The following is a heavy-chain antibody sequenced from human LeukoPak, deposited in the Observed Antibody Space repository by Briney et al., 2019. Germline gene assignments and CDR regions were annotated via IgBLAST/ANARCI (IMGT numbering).Heavy chain of an antibody. V-gene: IGHV3-7*01. CDR1: GFTFSNYW. CDR3: ARGGHRQKEF. D-gene: IGHD3-10*01. Sequence: PGRSLRLSCSASGFTFSNYWMTWVRQSPGKGLEWVAIIKHDGSDKYCVDSGKGRFTISRDNAKNSLYLQRSSLRAEDTAVYDCARGGHRQKEFWGQGTLVTVSS. CDR2: IKHDGSDK. J-gene: IGHJ4*02.